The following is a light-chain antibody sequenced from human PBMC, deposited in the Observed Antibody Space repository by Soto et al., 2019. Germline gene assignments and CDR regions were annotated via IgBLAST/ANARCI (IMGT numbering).Light chain of an antibody. Sequence: QSALTQPASVSGSPGQSITISCTRTSSDVGGYNYVSWYQQHPGKAPKLMIYEVSNRPSGVSSRFSGSKSGNTASLTISGLQAEDEADYYCSSYTSSSTLYVFGTGTKLTVL. V-gene: IGLV2-14*01. J-gene: IGLJ1*01. CDR1: SSDVGGYNY. CDR2: EVS. CDR3: SSYTSSSTLYV.